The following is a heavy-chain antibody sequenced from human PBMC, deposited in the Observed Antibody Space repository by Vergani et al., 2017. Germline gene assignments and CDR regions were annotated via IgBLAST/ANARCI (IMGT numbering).Heavy chain of an antibody. D-gene: IGHD3-10*02. J-gene: IGHJ3*02. CDR2: IIPILCIA. V-gene: IGHV1-69*02. CDR1: GGTFSSYT. Sequence: QVQLVQSGAEVKKPGSSVKVSCKASGGTFSSYTISWVRQAPGQGIEWMGRIIPILCIATYAQKFQGRVTITADKSTSTAYMELSSLRSEDTAVYYCASGLPVRGVSPSDAFDIWGQGTMVTVSS. CDR3: ASGLPVRGVSPSDAFDI.